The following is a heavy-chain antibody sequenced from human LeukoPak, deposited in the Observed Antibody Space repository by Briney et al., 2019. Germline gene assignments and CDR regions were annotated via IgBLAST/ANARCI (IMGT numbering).Heavy chain of an antibody. CDR3: AKEGRYCSGGSCYSS. J-gene: IGHJ4*02. CDR1: GFTFSSYG. D-gene: IGHD2-15*01. CDR2: ISYDGGNK. V-gene: IGHV3-30*18. Sequence: PGRSLRLSCAASGFTFSSYGMHWVRQAPGKGLEWVAVISYDGGNKYYADSVKGRFTISRDNSKNTLYLQMNSLRAEDTAVYYCAKEGRYCSGGSCYSSWGQGTLVTVSS.